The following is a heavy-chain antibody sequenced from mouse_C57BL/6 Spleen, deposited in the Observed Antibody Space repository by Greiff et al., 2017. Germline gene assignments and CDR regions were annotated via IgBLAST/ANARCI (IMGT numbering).Heavy chain of an antibody. D-gene: IGHD1-1*01. CDR1: GFTFSDYG. V-gene: IGHV5-17*01. J-gene: IGHJ1*03. Sequence: EVQLVESGGGLVKPGGSLKLSCAASGFTFSDYGMHWVRQAPEKGLEWVAYISSGSSTIYYADTVKGRFTISRDNAKNTLFLQMTSLRSEDTAMYYCARGGSIYLYFDVWGTGTTVTVSS. CDR3: ARGGSIYLYFDV. CDR2: ISSGSSTI.